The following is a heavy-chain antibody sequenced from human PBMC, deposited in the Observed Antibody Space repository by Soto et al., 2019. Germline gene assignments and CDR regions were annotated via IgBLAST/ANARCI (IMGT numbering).Heavy chain of an antibody. D-gene: IGHD2-15*01. J-gene: IGHJ6*02. Sequence: SQTLPLTCALSGDSVSSNIAAWNWIRHSPSRGLEWLGRTYYRSKWYNDYAVSVKSRITINPDTSKNQFSLQLNSVTPEDTAVDYCARRYFSGGSCYSNRMYFRGQRSTVTVSS. CDR3: ARRYFSGGSCYSNRMYF. CDR2: TYYRSKWYN. CDR1: GDSVSSNIAA. V-gene: IGHV6-1*01.